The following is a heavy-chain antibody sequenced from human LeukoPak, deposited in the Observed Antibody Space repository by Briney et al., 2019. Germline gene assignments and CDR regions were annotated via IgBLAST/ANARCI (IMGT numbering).Heavy chain of an antibody. CDR2: ISAYNGNT. D-gene: IGHD3-10*01. CDR1: GYTFTSYG. V-gene: IGHV1-18*01. J-gene: IGHJ5*02. CDR3: ARVIYGSGSYYGSDNWFDP. Sequence: ASVKVSCKASGYTFTSYGISWVRQAPGQGLEWMGWISAYNGNTNYAQKLQGRVTMTTDTSTSTAYMELRSLRSDDTAVYYCARVIYGSGSYYGSDNWFDPWGQGTLVTVSS.